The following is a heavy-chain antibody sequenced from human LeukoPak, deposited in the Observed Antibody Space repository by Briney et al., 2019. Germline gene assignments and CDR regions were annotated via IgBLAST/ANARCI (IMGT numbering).Heavy chain of an antibody. J-gene: IGHJ5*02. CDR1: GGSISSYY. CDR2: IYYSGST. CDR3: ARRDHTGRSHAWFDP. V-gene: IGHV4-59*08. D-gene: IGHD1-14*01. Sequence: SETLSLTCTASGGSISSYYWSWIRQPPGKGLEWIGYIYYSGSTNYNPSLKSRVTISVDTSKNQFSLKLSSVTAADTAVYYCARRDHTGRSHAWFDPWGQGTLVTVSS.